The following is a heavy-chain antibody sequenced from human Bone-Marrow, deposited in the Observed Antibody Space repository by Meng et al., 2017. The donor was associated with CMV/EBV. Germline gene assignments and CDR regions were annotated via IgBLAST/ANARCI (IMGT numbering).Heavy chain of an antibody. D-gene: IGHD2-2*02. J-gene: IGHJ6*02. V-gene: IGHV1-69*02. CDR2: IIPILGIA. Sequence: SVKVSCKASGGTFSSYTISWVRQAPGQGLEWMGRIIPILGIANYAQKFQGRVTITADKSTSTAYMELSSLRSEDTAVYYCAIQYCSSTSCYTTYYYGMDVWGQGTTVTVSS. CDR3: AIQYCSSTSCYTTYYYGMDV. CDR1: GGTFSSYT.